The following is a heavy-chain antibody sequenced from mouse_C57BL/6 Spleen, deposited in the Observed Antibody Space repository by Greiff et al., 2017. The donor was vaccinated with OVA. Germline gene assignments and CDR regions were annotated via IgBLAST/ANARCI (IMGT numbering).Heavy chain of an antibody. CDR2: INPSSGYT. V-gene: IGHV1-4*01. CDR3: ARGVDVRGRYFDV. Sequence: VQLQQSGAELARPGASVKMSCKASGYTFTSYTMHWVKQRPGQGLEWIGYINPSSGYTKYNQKFKDKATLTADKSSSTAYMQLSSLTSEDSAVYYCARGVDVRGRYFDVGGTGTTVTVSS. J-gene: IGHJ1*03. D-gene: IGHD2-3*01. CDR1: GYTFTSYT.